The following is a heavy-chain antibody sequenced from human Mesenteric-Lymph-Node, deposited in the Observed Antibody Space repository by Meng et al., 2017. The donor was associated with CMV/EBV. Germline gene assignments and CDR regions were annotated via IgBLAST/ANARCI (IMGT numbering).Heavy chain of an antibody. Sequence: FRTYGIHRVRQAPGKGLEWVAFIRYDASYKYSADSVKGRFTISRDNSKNTLYLQMNSLRAEDTAVYYCAKDQWYYDNTDREHNYFDLWGQGTLVTVSS. CDR3: AKDQWYYDNTDREHNYFDL. CDR2: IRYDASYK. D-gene: IGHD3-22*01. CDR1: FRTYG. J-gene: IGHJ4*02. V-gene: IGHV3-30*02.